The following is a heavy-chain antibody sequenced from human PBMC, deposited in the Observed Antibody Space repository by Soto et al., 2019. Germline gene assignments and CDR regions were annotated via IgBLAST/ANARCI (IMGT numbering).Heavy chain of an antibody. CDR1: GFTFRNYW. CDR3: ARGDSGCTECGY. Sequence: EVHLVESGGGLVQPGGSLRLSCAASGFTFRNYWMSWVRQAPGKGLEWVANINQDGSEKYYVDSVKGRFTISRDNTKNSLYLQMNSLRAEDTAVYYCARGDSGCTECGYWGQGTLVTVSS. D-gene: IGHD5-12*01. J-gene: IGHJ4*02. V-gene: IGHV3-7*01. CDR2: INQDGSEK.